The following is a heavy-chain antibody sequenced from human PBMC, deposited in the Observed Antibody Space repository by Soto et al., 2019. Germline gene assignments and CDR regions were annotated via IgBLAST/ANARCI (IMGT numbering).Heavy chain of an antibody. J-gene: IGHJ6*02. V-gene: IGHV3-21*01. D-gene: IGHD3-10*01. CDR1: GFTFSSYT. CDR2: INSIGSYL. Sequence: EVRLVESGGGLVKSGGSLRLSCAASGFTFSSYTMNWVRQAPGRGLEWVSNINSIGSYLWYVDSVQVRFTISRDNAKNSRCLQMNILRAEDTAVYYCARVGITVMRGSIRGDHYGLDVWGQGTTVTVSS. CDR3: ARVGITVMRGSIRGDHYGLDV.